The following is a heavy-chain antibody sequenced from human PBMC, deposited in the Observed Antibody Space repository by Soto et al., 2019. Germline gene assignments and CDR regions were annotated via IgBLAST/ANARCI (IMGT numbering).Heavy chain of an antibody. CDR1: GYSFAGYW. D-gene: IGHD5-18*01. V-gene: IGHV5-10-1*01. CDR3: ARGQPLGYSYGPGGYYFDS. CDR2: IDPSDSQT. J-gene: IGHJ4*02. Sequence: GESLKISCKGSGYSFAGYWITWVRQEPGKGLEWMGRIDPSDSQTYYSPSFRGHVTISVTKSITTLDLLLNSLRVEDTAMYYCARGQPLGYSYGPGGYYFDSWGQGTLVTVSS.